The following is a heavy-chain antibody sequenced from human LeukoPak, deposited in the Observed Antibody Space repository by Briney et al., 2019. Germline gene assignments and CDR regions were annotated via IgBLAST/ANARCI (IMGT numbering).Heavy chain of an antibody. D-gene: IGHD5-18*01. CDR3: AKGYGESHFDS. V-gene: IGHV3-30*02. Sequence: PGGSLRLSCSASGFTFRTYGMHWVRQAPGKGLEWVAFTRFDGSNQYYADSVKGRFTISRDNSNNTLSLQMNTLRGDDTAVYFCAKGYGESHFDSWGQGTLVTVPS. CDR2: TRFDGSNQ. J-gene: IGHJ4*02. CDR1: GFTFRTYG.